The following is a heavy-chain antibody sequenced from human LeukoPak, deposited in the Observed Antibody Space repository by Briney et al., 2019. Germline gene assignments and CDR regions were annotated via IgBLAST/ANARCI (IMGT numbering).Heavy chain of an antibody. D-gene: IGHD4-11*01. CDR2: ITNSGRTI. CDR1: GFIFNNYD. Sequence: PGGSLRLSCAASGFIFNNYDMNWVRQAPGKGLEWVSYITNSGRTIQYADSMKGRFTISRDNAKNSLYLQMNSLRAEDTAIYYCTRCAGLHDSRGQMDYWGQGSLVTVSS. V-gene: IGHV3-48*03. CDR3: TRCAGLHDSRGQMDY. J-gene: IGHJ4*02.